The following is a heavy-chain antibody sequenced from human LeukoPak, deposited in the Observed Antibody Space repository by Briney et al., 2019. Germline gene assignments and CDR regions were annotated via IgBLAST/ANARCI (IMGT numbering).Heavy chain of an antibody. V-gene: IGHV3-48*02. D-gene: IGHD4-23*01. Sequence: PGGSLRLSCAASGFTFSSYSMNWVRQAPGKGLEWVSYISSSTNTIYYADSVKGRFTISRDNAKNSLFLQMNSLRDEDMAVYYCARGGYGANDDAFDIWGQGTMVTVSS. CDR3: ARGGYGANDDAFDI. CDR1: GFTFSSYS. J-gene: IGHJ3*02. CDR2: ISSSTNTI.